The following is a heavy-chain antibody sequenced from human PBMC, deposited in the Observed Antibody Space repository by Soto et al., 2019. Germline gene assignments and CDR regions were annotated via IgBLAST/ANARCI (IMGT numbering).Heavy chain of an antibody. CDR2: ISSSSSTI. Sequence: GGSLRLSCAASGFTFSSYSMNWVRQAPGKGLEWVSYISSSSSTIYYADSVKGRFTISRDNAKNSLYLQMNSLRDEDTAVYYCARAHYMELEPSTANWFDPWGQGTLVTVSS. CDR1: GFTFSSYS. CDR3: ARAHYMELEPSTANWFDP. V-gene: IGHV3-48*02. D-gene: IGHD1-1*01. J-gene: IGHJ5*02.